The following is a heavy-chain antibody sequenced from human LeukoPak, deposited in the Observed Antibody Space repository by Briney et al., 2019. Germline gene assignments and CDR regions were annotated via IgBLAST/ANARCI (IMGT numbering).Heavy chain of an antibody. CDR3: ARSAVRMDAFDI. CDR2: MSPNSGNT. CDR1: GYTFTSYY. V-gene: IGHV1-8*02. Sequence: ASVKVSCKASGYTFTSYYMHWVRQATGQGLEWMGWMSPNSGNTGYAQKFQGRVTMTRNTSINSAYMELSSLRSEDTAVYYCARSAVRMDAFDIWGQGTMVTVSS. D-gene: IGHD2-8*01. J-gene: IGHJ3*02.